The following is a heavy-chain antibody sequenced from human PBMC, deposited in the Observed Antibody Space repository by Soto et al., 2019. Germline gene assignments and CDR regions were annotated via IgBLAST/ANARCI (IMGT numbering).Heavy chain of an antibody. D-gene: IGHD2-2*01. Sequence: SETLSLTCAVYGGSFSGYYWSWIRQPPGKGLEWIGEINHSGSTNYNPSLKSRVTISVDTSKNQFSLKLSSVTAADTAVYYCARGQVVPAAGYYYYYYMDVWGKGTTVTVSS. CDR2: INHSGST. CDR1: GGSFSGYY. CDR3: ARGQVVPAAGYYYYYYMDV. V-gene: IGHV4-34*01. J-gene: IGHJ6*03.